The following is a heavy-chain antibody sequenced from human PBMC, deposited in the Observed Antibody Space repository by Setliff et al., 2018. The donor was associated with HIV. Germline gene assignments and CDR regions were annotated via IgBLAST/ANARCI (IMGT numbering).Heavy chain of an antibody. D-gene: IGHD6-19*01. CDR2: FYYNGDS. CDR3: VRHGGWYGGSEYFQH. Sequence: SETLSLTCTVSGDSVNDRSYFWGWIRQPPGKGLEWIGTFYYNGDSRYNPSLKSRVTISVDTSKNQFSLNLNSVTAADTAAYYCVRHGGWYGGSEYFQHWGQGTLVTVSS. CDR1: GDSVNDRSYF. V-gene: IGHV4-39*01. J-gene: IGHJ1*01.